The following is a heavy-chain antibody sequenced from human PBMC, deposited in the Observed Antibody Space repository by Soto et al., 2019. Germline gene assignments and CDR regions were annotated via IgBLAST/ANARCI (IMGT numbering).Heavy chain of an antibody. D-gene: IGHD2-2*02. CDR2: ISYDGSNK. CDR3: ARDGLYCSSTSCYTTPYYYYYGMDV. J-gene: IGHJ6*02. V-gene: IGHV3-30-3*01. CDR1: GFTFNSYA. Sequence: GGSLRLSCAASGFTFNSYAMHWVRQAPGKGLEWVAVISYDGSNKYYADSVKGRFTISRDNSKNTLYLQMNSLRAEDTAVYYCARDGLYCSSTSCYTTPYYYYYGMDVWGQGTTVTGSS.